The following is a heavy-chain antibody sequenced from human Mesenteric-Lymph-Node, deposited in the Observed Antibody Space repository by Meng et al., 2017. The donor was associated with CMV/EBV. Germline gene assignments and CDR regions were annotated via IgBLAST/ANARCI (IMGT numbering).Heavy chain of an antibody. CDR3: ARGNHYYDSSGYYTGTFDY. Sequence: SETLSLTCTVSGGSVNSGSYYWSWIRQPPGKGLEWIGYIYSSGSTNYNPSLKSRVTISADTSKNQFSLKLSSVTAADTAVYYCARGNHYYDSSGYYTGTFDYWGQGTLVTVSS. J-gene: IGHJ4*02. D-gene: IGHD3-22*01. CDR2: IYSSGST. CDR1: GGSVNSGSYY. V-gene: IGHV4-61*01.